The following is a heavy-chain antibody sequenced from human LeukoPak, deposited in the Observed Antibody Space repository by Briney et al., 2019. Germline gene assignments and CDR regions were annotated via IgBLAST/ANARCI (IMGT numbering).Heavy chain of an antibody. CDR2: IYYSGST. CDR1: GGSISSSSYY. V-gene: IGHV4-30-4*08. J-gene: IGHJ6*02. Sequence: SETLSLTCTVSGGSISSSSYYWGWIRQPPGKGLEWIGYIYYSGSTYYNPSLKSRVTISVDTSKNQFSLKLSSVTAADTAVYYCARDRHYDILTGYRYGMDVWGQGTTVTVSS. CDR3: ARDRHYDILTGYRYGMDV. D-gene: IGHD3-9*01.